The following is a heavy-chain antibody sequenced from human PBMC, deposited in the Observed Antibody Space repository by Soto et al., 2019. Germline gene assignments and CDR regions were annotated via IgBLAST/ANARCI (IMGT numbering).Heavy chain of an antibody. D-gene: IGHD3-10*01. CDR2: ISAYNGNT. V-gene: IGHV1-18*01. J-gene: IGHJ3*02. CDR3: ARGANYYGSGSYYNAAVGAFDI. Sequence: QVQLVQSGAEVKKPGASVKVSCKASGYTFTSYGISWVRQAPGQGLERMGWISAYNGNTNYAQKLQGRVTMTTDTSTSTAYMELRSLRSDDTAVYYCARGANYYGSGSYYNAAVGAFDIWGQGTMVTVSS. CDR1: GYTFTSYG.